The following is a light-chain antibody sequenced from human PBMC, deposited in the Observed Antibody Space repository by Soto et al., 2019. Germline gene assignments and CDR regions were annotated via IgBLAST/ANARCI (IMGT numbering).Light chain of an antibody. CDR3: QQLNSYPRT. CDR1: QGISSY. Sequence: DIQLTQSPSFLSASVGDRVTITCRASQGISSYLAWYQQKPGKAPKLLLYAASTLQSGVPSRFSGSGSGTEFTITISSLQPEDFATYYCQQLNSYPRTFGQGTKVEIK. CDR2: AAS. V-gene: IGKV1-9*01. J-gene: IGKJ1*01.